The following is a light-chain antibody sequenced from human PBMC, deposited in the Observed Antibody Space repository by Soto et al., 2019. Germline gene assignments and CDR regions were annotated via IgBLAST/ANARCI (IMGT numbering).Light chain of an antibody. CDR1: QSLLHSNGYNY. CDR2: LGS. V-gene: IGKV2-28*01. J-gene: IGKJ1*01. CDR3: MQALQTPWT. Sequence: DIVMTQSPLSLPVTPGEPASNSCRSSQSLLHSNGYNYLDWYLQKPGQSPQLLIYLGSNRASGVPDRFSGSGSGTDFTLKISRVEAEDVGVYYCMQALQTPWTFGQGTKV.